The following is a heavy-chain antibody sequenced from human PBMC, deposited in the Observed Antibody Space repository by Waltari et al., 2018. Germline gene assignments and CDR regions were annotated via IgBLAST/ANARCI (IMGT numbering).Heavy chain of an antibody. J-gene: IGHJ5*02. CDR1: GFSLCNFG. D-gene: IGHD3-10*01. CDR2: AFFDGIKT. V-gene: IGHV3-30*18. CDR3: AKDAFGNTYLDH. Sequence: QVQLVESGGGVVQPGMSLRLSCAASGFSLCNFGMHWVRQAPGKGLEWVALAFFDGIKTDYADSVRGRFTISRDNSKNTLYLDINNLRVDDTGIYYCAKDAFGNTYLDHWGQGTVVTVSS.